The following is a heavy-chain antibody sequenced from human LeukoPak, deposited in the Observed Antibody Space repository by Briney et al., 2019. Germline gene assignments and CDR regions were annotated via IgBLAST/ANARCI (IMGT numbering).Heavy chain of an antibody. V-gene: IGHV3-23*01. Sequence: GGSLRLSCAASGFTFSSYAMSWVRQAPGKGLEWVSAISGSGGSTYYADSVKGRFTISRDNSKNTLYLQMNSLRAEDTAVYYCARVGAPYYDFWSGYFAFSVSYENHDAFDIWGQGTMVTVSS. CDR3: ARVGAPYYDFWSGYFAFSVSYENHDAFDI. CDR1: GFTFSSYA. J-gene: IGHJ3*02. CDR2: ISGSGGST. D-gene: IGHD3-3*01.